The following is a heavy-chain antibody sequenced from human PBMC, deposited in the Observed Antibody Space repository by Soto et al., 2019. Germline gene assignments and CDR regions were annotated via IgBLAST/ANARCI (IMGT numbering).Heavy chain of an antibody. CDR1: GYTFTSYY. D-gene: IGHD6-13*01. CDR3: ARVSSWSCFDY. J-gene: IGHJ4*02. Sequence: QVQLVQSGAEVQKPGASVKVSCKASGYTFTSYYMHWVRQDPGQGLEWRGIIKPSGRSTSYAQKFQGRVTMTRDPSTSTVYMELSSLRSEDTAVYYCARVSSWSCFDYWGQGTLVTVSS. V-gene: IGHV1-46*01. CDR2: IKPSGRST.